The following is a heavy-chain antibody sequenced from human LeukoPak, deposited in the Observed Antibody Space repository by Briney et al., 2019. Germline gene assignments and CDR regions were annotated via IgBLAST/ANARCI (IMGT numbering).Heavy chain of an antibody. CDR3: ARHIDGWSRRPFDF. J-gene: IGHJ4*02. CDR2: IYYSGST. Sequence: SQTLSLTCTVSGGSISSGDYYWSWIRQPPGKGLEWIGYIYYSGSTNYNPSLKSRVTISVDTSNNQFSLKLSSVTAADTAVYYCARHIDGWSRRPFDFWGQGTLVTVSS. V-gene: IGHV4-30-4*01. CDR1: GGSISSGDYY. D-gene: IGHD6-19*01.